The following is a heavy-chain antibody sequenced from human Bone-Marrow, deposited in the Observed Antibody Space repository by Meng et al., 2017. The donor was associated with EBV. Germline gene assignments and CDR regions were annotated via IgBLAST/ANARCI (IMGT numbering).Heavy chain of an antibody. V-gene: IGHV3-11*01. CDR3: ARGSGRWTFDY. D-gene: IGHD1-26*01. Sequence: VQFVQSGGDLVRPGGSLRLSCAAFGFIFSDSYMSWIRPTPGKGLEWISYISNSGTTIKYADSVKGRFTISRDNAKNSLYLQMNSLRADDTAVYFCARGSGRWTFDYWGQGTLVTVSS. CDR2: ISNSGTTI. CDR1: GFIFSDSY. J-gene: IGHJ4*02.